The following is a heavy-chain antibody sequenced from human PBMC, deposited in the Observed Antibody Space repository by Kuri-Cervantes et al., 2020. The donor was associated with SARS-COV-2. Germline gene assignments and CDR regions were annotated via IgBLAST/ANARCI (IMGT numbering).Heavy chain of an antibody. Sequence: GESLKISCAASGSTFSDYYMSWIRQAPGKGLEWVSYISSSGSTIYYADSVKGRFTISRDNAKNSLYLQMNSLRAEDTAVYYCARDSITMVQGVTSDAFDIWGQGTMVTVSS. CDR3: ARDSITMVQGVTSDAFDI. CDR1: GSTFSDYY. J-gene: IGHJ3*02. CDR2: ISSSGSTI. V-gene: IGHV3-11*01. D-gene: IGHD3-10*01.